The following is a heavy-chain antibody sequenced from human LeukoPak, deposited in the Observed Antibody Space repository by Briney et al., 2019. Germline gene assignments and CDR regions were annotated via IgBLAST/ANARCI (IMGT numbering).Heavy chain of an antibody. Sequence: SETLSLTCAVSGYSISSGYYWGWIRQPPGKGLEWIGSIFHSGSTYYNPSLKSRVTISVDASKKQFSLKLTSVTAADTAVYYRARDLQWELPIWGQGTLVTVSS. CDR3: ARDLQWELPI. CDR1: GYSISSGYY. V-gene: IGHV4-38-2*02. D-gene: IGHD1-26*01. CDR2: IFHSGST. J-gene: IGHJ4*02.